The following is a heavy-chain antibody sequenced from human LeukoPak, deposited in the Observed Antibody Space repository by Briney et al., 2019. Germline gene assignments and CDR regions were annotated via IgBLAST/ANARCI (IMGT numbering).Heavy chain of an antibody. V-gene: IGHV4-34*11. CDR1: GGSFSGYY. Sequence: PSETLSLTCAVYGGSFSGYYWSWIRQPPGKGLEFIGYIAASGTTKHNPSLKSRVTLSMDTSKNQFSLKLRSVTAADTAVYFCARFPYFEGFDYWGQGTQVIVSS. J-gene: IGHJ4*02. D-gene: IGHD3-9*01. CDR3: ARFPYFEGFDY. CDR2: IAASGTT.